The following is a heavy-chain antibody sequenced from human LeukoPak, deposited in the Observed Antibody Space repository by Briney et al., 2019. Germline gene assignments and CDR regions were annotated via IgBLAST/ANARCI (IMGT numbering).Heavy chain of an antibody. CDR3: AKGPVGATGGY. Sequence: AGGSLRLSCAASGFTFSSYAMSWVRQAPGKGPEWVSAISGSGGGTYYADSVKGRFTISRDNSKNTLYLQMNSLRAEDTAVYYCAKGPVGATGGYWGQGTLVTVSS. J-gene: IGHJ4*02. CDR1: GFTFSSYA. D-gene: IGHD1-26*01. V-gene: IGHV3-23*01. CDR2: ISGSGGGT.